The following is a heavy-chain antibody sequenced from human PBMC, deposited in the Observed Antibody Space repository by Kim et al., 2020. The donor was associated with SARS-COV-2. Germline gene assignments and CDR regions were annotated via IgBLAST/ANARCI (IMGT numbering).Heavy chain of an antibody. V-gene: IGHV4-34*01. Sequence: SETLSLTCAVYGGSFSGYYWSWIRQPPGKGLEWIGEINHSGSTNYNPSLNSRVTISVDTSKNQFSLKLSSVTAADTAVYYCARGDLPGIQRRGNAFDIWGQGTMVTVSS. CDR3: ARGDLPGIQRRGNAFDI. CDR2: INHSGST. J-gene: IGHJ3*02. D-gene: IGHD5-18*01. CDR1: GGSFSGYY.